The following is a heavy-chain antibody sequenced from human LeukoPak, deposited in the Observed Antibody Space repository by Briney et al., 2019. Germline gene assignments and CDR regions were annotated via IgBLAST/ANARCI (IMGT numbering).Heavy chain of an antibody. Sequence: SQALSLTCAISGDSVSSNTAAWNWIRQSPSRGLEWLGRTYYRSTWLYDYALSLKSRININPDTSKNQFSLHLNSVTPEDTAVYYCVRDGEGGLDYFDYWGRGTLVTVSS. CDR3: VRDGEGGLDYFDY. V-gene: IGHV6-1*01. D-gene: IGHD3-16*01. J-gene: IGHJ4*02. CDR1: GDSVSSNTAA. CDR2: TYYRSTWLY.